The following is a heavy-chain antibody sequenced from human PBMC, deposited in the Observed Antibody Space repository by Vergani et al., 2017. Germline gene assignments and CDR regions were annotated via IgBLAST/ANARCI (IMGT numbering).Heavy chain of an antibody. Sequence: QVQLVESGGGVVQPGRSLRLSCAASGFTFSRYGMHWVRQAPGKGLEWVAVISYDGSNKYYADSVKGRFTISRDNSKNTLYLQMNSLRAEDTAVYCCARDVGGYYDFWSGYAQYYVDYWGQGTLVTVSS. V-gene: IGHV3-30*03. CDR1: GFTFSRYG. D-gene: IGHD3-3*01. J-gene: IGHJ4*02. CDR3: ARDVGGYYDFWSGYAQYYVDY. CDR2: ISYDGSNK.